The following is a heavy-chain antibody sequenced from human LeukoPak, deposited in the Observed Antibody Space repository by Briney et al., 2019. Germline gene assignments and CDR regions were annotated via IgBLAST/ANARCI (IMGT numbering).Heavy chain of an antibody. CDR1: GFTFDDYA. V-gene: IGHV3-9*01. J-gene: IGHJ4*02. D-gene: IGHD1-26*01. Sequence: GRSLRLSCAASGFTFDDYAMHWVRQAPGKGLEWVSGISWNSGSIGYADSVKGRFTISRDNAKNSLYLQMNSLRAEDTALYYCAKDMGELNYFDYWGQGTLVTVSS. CDR3: AKDMGELNYFDY. CDR2: ISWNSGSI.